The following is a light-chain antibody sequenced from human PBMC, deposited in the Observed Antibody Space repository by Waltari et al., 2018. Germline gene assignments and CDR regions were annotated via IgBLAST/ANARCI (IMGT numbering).Light chain of an antibody. CDR1: SSNIGAGYD. CDR2: LNS. J-gene: IGLJ2*01. Sequence: QSVLAQPPSVSGAPGQRVTISCTGRSSNIGAGYDVHWYQQFPGTAPKLLMYLNSIRPSGVPDRFSGSKSGTSASLAITGLQAEDEADYYCQSYDITLTASVFGGGTKLTVL. V-gene: IGLV1-40*01. CDR3: QSYDITLTASV.